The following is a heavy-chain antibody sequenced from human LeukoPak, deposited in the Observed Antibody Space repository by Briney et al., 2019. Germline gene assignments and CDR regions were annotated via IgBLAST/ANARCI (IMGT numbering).Heavy chain of an antibody. J-gene: IGHJ2*01. CDR3: ARSIFEYYGSSGYYYGWYFDL. V-gene: IGHV4-4*02. Sequence: SETLSLTCAVSGGSISSSNWWSWVRQPPGKGLEWIGEIYHSGSTNYNPSLKSRVTISVDKSKNQFSLKLSSVTAADTAVYYCARSIFEYYGSSGYYYGWYFDLWGRGTLVTVSS. CDR1: GGSISSSNW. D-gene: IGHD3-22*01. CDR2: IYHSGST.